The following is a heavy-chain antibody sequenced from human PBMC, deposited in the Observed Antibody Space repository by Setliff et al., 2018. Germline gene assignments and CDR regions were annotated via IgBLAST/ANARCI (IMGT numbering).Heavy chain of an antibody. V-gene: IGHV3-7*01. CDR1: GGSISTTNYF. CDR2: IKQDGSDI. Sequence: PSETLSLTCTVSGGSISTTNYFWGWIRQTPGKGLEWVANIKQDGSDIKYVDSVKGRFTISRDNAKNSLYLQMNNLRAEDTAVYHCARGARLYETDHHYYGWLDPWGQGTLVTVS. J-gene: IGHJ5*02. CDR3: ARGARLYETDHHYYGWLDP. D-gene: IGHD3-22*01.